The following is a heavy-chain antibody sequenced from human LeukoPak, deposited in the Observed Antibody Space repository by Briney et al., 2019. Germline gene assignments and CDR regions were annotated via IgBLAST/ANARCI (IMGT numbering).Heavy chain of an antibody. D-gene: IGHD3-22*01. J-gene: IGHJ1*01. V-gene: IGHV4-59*08. CDR1: GDSISTYY. Sequence: TSETLSLTCSFSGDSISTYYWSWIRQSPGKGLEWIGHIYSSGNTDYNSSLKSRVTISLDTSKNQFSLKLNSVTAADTAVYYCARQFYESRSPHAKYFQQWGQGTLVTVSS. CDR3: ARQFYESRSPHAKYFQQ. CDR2: IYSSGNT.